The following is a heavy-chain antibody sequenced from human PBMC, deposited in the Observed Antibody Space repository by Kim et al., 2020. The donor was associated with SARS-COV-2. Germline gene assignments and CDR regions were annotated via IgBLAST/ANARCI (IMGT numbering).Heavy chain of an antibody. Sequence: SVKVSCKASGGTFSSYTISWVRQAPGQGLEWMGRIIPILGIANYAQKFQGRVTITADKSTSTAYMELSSLRSEDTAVYYCARAEDSSGWFYYFDYWGQGTLVTVSS. CDR1: GGTFSSYT. J-gene: IGHJ4*02. CDR3: ARAEDSSGWFYYFDY. V-gene: IGHV1-69*02. D-gene: IGHD6-19*01. CDR2: IIPILGIA.